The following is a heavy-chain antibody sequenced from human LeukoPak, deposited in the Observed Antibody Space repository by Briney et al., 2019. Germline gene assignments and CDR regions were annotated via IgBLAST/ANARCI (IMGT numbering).Heavy chain of an antibody. CDR3: ARLTSCYRCQDAFDI. V-gene: IGHV5-51*01. D-gene: IGHD2-2*01. CDR2: IYPGDSDT. CDR1: GYSLTSYW. Sequence: GESLKISCKGSGYSLTSYWIGWVRQMPGKGLEWMGIIYPGDSDTRYSPSFQGQVTISADKSISTAYLQWSSLKASDTTMYYCARLTSCYRCQDAFDIWGQGTMVTVSS. J-gene: IGHJ3*02.